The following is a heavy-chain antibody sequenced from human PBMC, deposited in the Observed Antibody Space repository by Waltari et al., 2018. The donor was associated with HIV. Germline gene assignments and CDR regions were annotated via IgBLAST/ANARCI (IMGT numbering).Heavy chain of an antibody. D-gene: IGHD3-10*01. CDR1: GGTGISYA. CDR3: VTHYGSGTYHNYYYGMDV. J-gene: IGHJ6*02. Sequence: QVQLVPHGAEGKKPGSSVRVSCKACGGTGISYAIGWARQGPGQGLEWMGGIIPGFGTANSAQKFQNRVRITADESTSSAHMELSSLTSEDTAVYYCVTHYGSGTYHNYYYGMDVWGQGTTVTVSS. CDR2: IIPGFGTA. V-gene: IGHV1-69*12.